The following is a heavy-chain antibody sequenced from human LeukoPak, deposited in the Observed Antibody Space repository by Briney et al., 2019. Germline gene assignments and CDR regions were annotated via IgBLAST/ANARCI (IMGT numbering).Heavy chain of an antibody. D-gene: IGHD1-14*01. V-gene: IGHV4-30-4*01. CDR3: ARAETSGAAFDI. J-gene: IGHJ3*02. CDR2: IYYSGST. Sequence: SQTLSLTCTVSGGSIGSGDYYWSWIRQPPGKGLEWIGYIYYSGSTYYNPSLKSRVTISVDTSKNQFSLKLSSVTAADTAVYYCARAETSGAAFDIWGQGTMVTVSS. CDR1: GGSIGSGDYY.